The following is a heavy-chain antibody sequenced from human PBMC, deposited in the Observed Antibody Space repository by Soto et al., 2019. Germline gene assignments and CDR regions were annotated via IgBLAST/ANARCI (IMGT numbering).Heavy chain of an antibody. CDR3: ARASHITIFGVVITGAWFDP. D-gene: IGHD3-3*01. Sequence: ASVKVSCKASGYTFTSYDINWVRQATGQGLEWMGWMNPNSGNTGYAQKFQGRVTMTRNTSISTAYMELSSLRSEDTAVYYCARASHITIFGVVITGAWFDPWGQGTLVTVSS. CDR2: MNPNSGNT. V-gene: IGHV1-8*01. CDR1: GYTFTSYD. J-gene: IGHJ5*02.